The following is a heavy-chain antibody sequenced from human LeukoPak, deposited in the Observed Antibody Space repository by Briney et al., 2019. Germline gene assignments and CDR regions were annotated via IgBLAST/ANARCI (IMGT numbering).Heavy chain of an antibody. D-gene: IGHD3-22*01. V-gene: IGHV4-61*02. CDR1: GDSISSTGYY. Sequence: SETLSLTCTVSGDSISSTGYYWSWIRQPAGKGLEWIGRIYTSGSTNYNPSLKSRVTMSVDTSKNQFSLKLSSVTAADTAVYYCARGEYYYDSSGYSSFDYWGQGTLVTVSS. J-gene: IGHJ4*02. CDR3: ARGEYYYDSSGYSSFDY. CDR2: IYTSGST.